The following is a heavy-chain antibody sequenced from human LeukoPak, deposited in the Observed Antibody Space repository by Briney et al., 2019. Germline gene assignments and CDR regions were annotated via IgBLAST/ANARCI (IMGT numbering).Heavy chain of an antibody. V-gene: IGHV3-74*01. Sequence: PGGSLRLSCAASGFTLSIYWMHWVRQAPGKGLVWVSRINRDGSSTSYADSVKGPFTISRDNAKNTLYLQMNSLRAEDTAVYYCARAILRGVIHGWGQGTLVTVSS. J-gene: IGHJ4*02. CDR2: INRDGSST. CDR3: ARAILRGVIHG. D-gene: IGHD3-10*01. CDR1: GFTLSIYW.